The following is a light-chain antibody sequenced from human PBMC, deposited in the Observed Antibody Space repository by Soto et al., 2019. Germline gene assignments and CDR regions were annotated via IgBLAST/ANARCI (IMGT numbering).Light chain of an antibody. CDR3: ISYAGSDSWV. V-gene: IGLV2-8*01. CDR1: SSDVGGYKF. Sequence: QSALTQPPSASGSPGQSVTISCTGTSSDVGGYKFVSWYQQHPGKAPKLMIYEVSKRPSGVPDRFSGSKSGNTASLTVSGLQAEDEADYYCISYAGSDSWVFGGGTQLTVL. J-gene: IGLJ3*02. CDR2: EVS.